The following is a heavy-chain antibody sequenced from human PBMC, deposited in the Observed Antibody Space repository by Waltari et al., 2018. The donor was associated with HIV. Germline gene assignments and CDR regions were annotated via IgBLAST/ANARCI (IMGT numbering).Heavy chain of an antibody. D-gene: IGHD3-22*01. CDR2: IYYSGST. CDR1: GCPISSSSYY. V-gene: IGHV4-39*01. Sequence: QLQLQESGPGLVKPSETLSLTCTVSGCPISSSSYYWGWIRQPPGKGLEWIGSIYYSGSTYYNPSLKSRVTISVDTSKNQFSLKLSSVTAADTAVYYCARRSYYDSSGYYFDYWGQGTLVTVSS. J-gene: IGHJ4*02. CDR3: ARRSYYDSSGYYFDY.